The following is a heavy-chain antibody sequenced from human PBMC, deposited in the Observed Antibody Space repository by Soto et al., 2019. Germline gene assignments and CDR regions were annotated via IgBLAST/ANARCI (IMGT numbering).Heavy chain of an antibody. V-gene: IGHV4-39*01. CDR3: ARRRYSIGWSTNWFDP. D-gene: IGHD6-19*01. Sequence: ETLSLTCTVSGGSISSSNYYWGWIRQPPGKGLEWIGSISYSGSTYYNPSLKSRVTMSVDTSKNQFSVKLTSVTAADTAVYYCARRRYSIGWSTNWFDPWGQGTLVTVSS. CDR1: GGSISSSNYY. J-gene: IGHJ5*02. CDR2: ISYSGST.